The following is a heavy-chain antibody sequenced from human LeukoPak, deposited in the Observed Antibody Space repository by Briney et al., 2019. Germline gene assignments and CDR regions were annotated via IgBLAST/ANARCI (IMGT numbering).Heavy chain of an antibody. CDR2: INPSGGST. CDR1: GYTFTSYY. D-gene: IGHD3-22*01. CDR3: AREMSSGYDSSGYYAY. J-gene: IGHJ4*02. Sequence: ASVKVSCKASGYTFTSYYMHWVRQAPGQGLEWMGIINPSGGSTSYAQKFQGRDTMTRDTSTSTVYMELSSLRSEDTAVYYCAREMSSGYDSSGYYAYWGQGTLVTVSS. V-gene: IGHV1-46*01.